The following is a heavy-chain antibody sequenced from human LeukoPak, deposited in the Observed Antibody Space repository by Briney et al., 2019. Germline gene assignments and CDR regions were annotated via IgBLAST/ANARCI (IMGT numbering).Heavy chain of an antibody. J-gene: IGHJ3*02. V-gene: IGHV1-18*04. CDR1: GYTFTGYY. CDR2: ISAYNGNT. D-gene: IGHD3-3*01. Sequence: ASVKVSCKASGYTFTGYYMHWVRQAPGQGLEWMGWISAYNGNTNYAQKLQGRVTMTTDTSTSTAYMELRSLRSDDTAVYYCARENYDFWSGYSDFGAFDIWGQGTMVTVSS. CDR3: ARENYDFWSGYSDFGAFDI.